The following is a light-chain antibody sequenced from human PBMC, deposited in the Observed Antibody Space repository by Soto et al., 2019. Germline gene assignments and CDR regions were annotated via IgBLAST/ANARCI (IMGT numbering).Light chain of an antibody. CDR1: SSNIGSNT. Sequence: QSVLTQPPSASGTPGQVVTISCSGSSSNIGSNTVNWYQHLPGTAPKLLIYTDSLRPSGVPGRFTAFKSGTSASLAISGLQYEDEADDYCVAWDDSLNGPLFGGGTKLTVL. J-gene: IGLJ2*01. CDR3: VAWDDSLNGPL. V-gene: IGLV1-44*01. CDR2: TDS.